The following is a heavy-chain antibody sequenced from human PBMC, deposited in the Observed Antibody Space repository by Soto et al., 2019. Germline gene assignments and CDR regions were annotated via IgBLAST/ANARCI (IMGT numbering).Heavy chain of an antibody. CDR1: AFNFANGW. J-gene: IGHJ6*02. CDR2: IKSKTDGGTA. CDR3: TSDIGFYGLDI. Sequence: EVQLVESGGDLVKPGGSLRLSCVASAFNFANGWMSWVRQAPGKGLEWVGRIKSKTDGGTADYAAPVKGRFTISRDDSQTPLYLPMDILNTADTAFYHSTSDIGFYGLDIWGQGTTVTVSS. D-gene: IGHD2-15*01. V-gene: IGHV3-15*01.